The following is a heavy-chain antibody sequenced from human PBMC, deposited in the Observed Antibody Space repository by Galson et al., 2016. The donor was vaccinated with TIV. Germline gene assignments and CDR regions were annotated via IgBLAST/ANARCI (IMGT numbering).Heavy chain of an antibody. CDR2: IYWDDRK. V-gene: IGHV2-5*02. CDR3: AHRGDGHNKIFDY. J-gene: IGHJ4*02. Sequence: KALEWLGFIYWDDRKLYSPSLKNRLTITRDTSKNQVVLTMTNMDPVDTATYYCAHRGDGHNKIFDYWGQGTLVTVSS. D-gene: IGHD5-24*01.